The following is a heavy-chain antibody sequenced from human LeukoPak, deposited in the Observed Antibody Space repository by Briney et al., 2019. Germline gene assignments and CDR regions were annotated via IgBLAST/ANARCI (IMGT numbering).Heavy chain of an antibody. CDR2: TYYRSKWFN. CDR3: ARVNHTSSWYFSI. Sequence: SQTLSLTCAISGGSVSSNSAAWNWIRQSPSRGLEWLGRTYYRSKWFNDYAVSVKSRITMNPDTSKNQFSLQLSSVTPEDTAVYYCARVNHTSSWYFSIWGQGTMVTVSS. D-gene: IGHD6-13*01. CDR1: GGSVSSNSAA. J-gene: IGHJ3*02. V-gene: IGHV6-1*01.